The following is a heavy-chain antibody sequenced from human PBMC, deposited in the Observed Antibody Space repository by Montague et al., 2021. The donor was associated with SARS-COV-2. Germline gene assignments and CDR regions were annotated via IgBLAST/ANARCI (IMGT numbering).Heavy chain of an antibody. D-gene: IGHD3-22*01. CDR2: IDYSGST. CDR3: ARHYYDGSGYYSPWYFDL. CDR1: GGSISSSSYY. V-gene: IGHV4-39*01. J-gene: IGHJ2*01. Sequence: SETLSLTCTVSGGSISSSSYYWGWIRQPPGKGLEWIGSIDYSGSTYYNPSLKSRVTISVDTSENQFSLKLSSVTAADTAVYYCARHYYDGSGYYSPWYFDLWGRGTLVTVSS.